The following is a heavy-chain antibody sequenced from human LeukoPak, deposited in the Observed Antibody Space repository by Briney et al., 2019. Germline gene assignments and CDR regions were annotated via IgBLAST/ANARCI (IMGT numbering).Heavy chain of an antibody. Sequence: PGRSLRLSCAASGFTFSSYAMHWVRQAPGKGLEWVAVISYDGSNKYYADSVKGRFTISRDNSKNTLYLQMNSLRAEDTAVYYCARERGSSQGHWFDPWGQGTLVTVCS. CDR3: ARERGSSQGHWFDP. D-gene: IGHD3-10*01. CDR1: GFTFSSYA. J-gene: IGHJ5*02. CDR2: ISYDGSNK. V-gene: IGHV3-30*04.